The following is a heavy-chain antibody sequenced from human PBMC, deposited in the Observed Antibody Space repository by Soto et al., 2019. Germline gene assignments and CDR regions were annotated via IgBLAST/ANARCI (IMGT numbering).Heavy chain of an antibody. Sequence: PGGSLRLSCTASGLTFRDYYMSWIRQAPGKGLQWVSYISGGGGSTIYYADSVKGRFTISRDNAKNSLFLQMNTLRAEDTAVYYCARQRDYYDSSGLDYWGQGTLVTV. CDR2: ISGGGGSTI. CDR1: GLTFRDYY. V-gene: IGHV3-11*01. D-gene: IGHD3-22*01. J-gene: IGHJ4*02. CDR3: ARQRDYYDSSGLDY.